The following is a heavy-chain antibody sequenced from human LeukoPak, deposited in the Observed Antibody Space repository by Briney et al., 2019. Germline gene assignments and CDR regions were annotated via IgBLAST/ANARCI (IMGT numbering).Heavy chain of an antibody. Sequence: SGGSLRLSCAASGFTFSNYGMHWVRQAPGKGLEWVSYISSSGSTIYYADSVKGRFTISRDNAKNSLYLQMNSLRAEDTAVYYCARDYVGFDYWGQGTLVTVSS. D-gene: IGHD3-16*01. CDR1: GFTFSNYG. CDR3: ARDYVGFDY. J-gene: IGHJ4*02. CDR2: ISSSGSTI. V-gene: IGHV3-48*04.